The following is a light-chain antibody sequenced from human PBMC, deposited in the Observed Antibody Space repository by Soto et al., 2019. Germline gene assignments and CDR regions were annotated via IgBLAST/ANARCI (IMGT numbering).Light chain of an antibody. Sequence: EIVVTQSPATLSVSPGERATLSCRASQSVNSNLAWYQQKPGQAPRLLIYCAYTRDTGVPARFSGSGSGTEFTLTFSSLQSEDFAVYFCQQYNTWPTFGQGTKVEIK. CDR3: QQYNTWPT. J-gene: IGKJ1*01. CDR1: QSVNSN. CDR2: CAY. V-gene: IGKV3-15*01.